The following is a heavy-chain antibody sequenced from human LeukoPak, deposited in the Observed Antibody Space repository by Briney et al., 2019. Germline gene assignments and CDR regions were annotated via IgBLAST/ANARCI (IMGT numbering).Heavy chain of an antibody. Sequence: PGGSLRLSCAASGFTFSDYYMSWIRQAPGKGLEWTSYISSSGSTIYYAASVRGRFTISRDNAKNSLYLQMNSLRAEDTAVYYCARHHYYDSRSPLDYWGQGTLVTVSS. CDR1: GFTFSDYY. D-gene: IGHD3-22*01. CDR2: ISSSGSTI. V-gene: IGHV3-11*01. CDR3: ARHHYYDSRSPLDY. J-gene: IGHJ4*02.